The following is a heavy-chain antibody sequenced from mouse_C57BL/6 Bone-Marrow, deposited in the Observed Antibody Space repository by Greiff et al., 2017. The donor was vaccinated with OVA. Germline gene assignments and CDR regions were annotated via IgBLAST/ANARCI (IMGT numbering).Heavy chain of an antibody. D-gene: IGHD1-1*01. J-gene: IGHJ3*01. CDR2: IRSKSNNYAT. CDR1: GFSFNTYA. CDR3: VRQDYGSSYWFAY. Sequence: EVHLVESGGGLVQPKGSLKLSCAASGFSFNTYAMNWVRQAPGKGLEWVARIRSKSNNYATYYADSVKDRFTISRDDSESMLYLQMNNLKTEDTAMYYCVRQDYGSSYWFAYWGQGTLVTVSA. V-gene: IGHV10-1*01.